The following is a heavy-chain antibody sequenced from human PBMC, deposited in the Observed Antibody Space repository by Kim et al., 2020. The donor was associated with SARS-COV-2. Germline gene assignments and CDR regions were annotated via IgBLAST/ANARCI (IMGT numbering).Heavy chain of an antibody. CDR3: ARLRSGYRFDY. D-gene: IGHD5-12*01. J-gene: IGHJ4*02. CDR1: GGSISSSSYY. Sequence: SETLSLTCTVSGGSISSSSYYWGWIRQPPGKGLEWIGSIYYSGSTYYNPSLKSRVTISVDTSKNQFSLKLSSVTAADTAVYYCARLRSGYRFDYWGQGT. CDR2: IYYSGST. V-gene: IGHV4-39*01.